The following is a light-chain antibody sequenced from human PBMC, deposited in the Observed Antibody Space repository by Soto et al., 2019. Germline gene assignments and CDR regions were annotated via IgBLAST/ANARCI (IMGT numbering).Light chain of an antibody. CDR3: QHYGSSLLT. CDR2: GAS. J-gene: IGKJ4*01. V-gene: IGKV3-20*01. Sequence: EVVLTQSPGTLSLSPGERATLSCRASQSVNSRYLAWYQQKPGQAPRLLIYGASGRATGIPDRFSGSGSGTDFTLTVSRLEPEDCAVYYCQHYGSSLLTFGGGTKVEIK. CDR1: QSVNSRY.